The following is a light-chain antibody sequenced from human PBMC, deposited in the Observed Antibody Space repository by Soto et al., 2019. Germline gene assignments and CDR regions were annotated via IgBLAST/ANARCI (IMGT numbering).Light chain of an antibody. CDR3: QQYGSSPPSST. J-gene: IGKJ5*01. V-gene: IGKV3-20*01. CDR2: DAS. Sequence: EIVLTQSPATLSLSPGERATLSCRASQSVTDNYLAWYQQKPGQAPRLLIYDASNRATDIPDRFSGRGSGTDFTLTISRLEPEDFAVYYCQQYGSSPPSSTFGQGTRLEIK. CDR1: QSVTDNY.